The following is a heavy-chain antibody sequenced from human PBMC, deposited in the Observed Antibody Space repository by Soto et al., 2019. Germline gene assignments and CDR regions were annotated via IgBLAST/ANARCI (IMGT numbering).Heavy chain of an antibody. D-gene: IGHD6-6*01. J-gene: IGHJ6*03. CDR3: AREYSSSSEGKYYYYYMDV. CDR2: MNPNSGNT. CDR1: GYTFTSYD. Sequence: ASVKVSCKASGYTFTSYDINWVRQATGQGLEWMGWMNPNSGNTGYAQKFQGRVTMTRNTSISTAYMELSSLRSEDTAVYYCAREYSSSSEGKYYYYYMDVWGKGATVTVS. V-gene: IGHV1-8*01.